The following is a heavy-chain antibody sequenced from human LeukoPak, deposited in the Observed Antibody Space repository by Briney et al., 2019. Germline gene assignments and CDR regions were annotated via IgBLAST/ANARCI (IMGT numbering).Heavy chain of an antibody. CDR1: GGSISSYY. D-gene: IGHD4-11*01. V-gene: IGHV4-4*07. J-gene: IGHJ3*02. CDR2: IYTSGST. CDR3: ARAPVTVKDSFDI. Sequence: SETLSLTCTVSGGSISSYYWSWIRQPAGKGLEWIGRIYTSGSTNYNPSLKSRVTMSVDTSKNQFSLKLRSMTAADTAVYYCARAPVTVKDSFDIWGQGTMVTVSS.